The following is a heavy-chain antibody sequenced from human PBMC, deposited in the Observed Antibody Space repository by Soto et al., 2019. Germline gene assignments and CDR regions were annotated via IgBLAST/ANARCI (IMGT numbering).Heavy chain of an antibody. D-gene: IGHD3-22*01. CDR1: GYSFTIYW. V-gene: IGHV5-51*01. Sequence: PGESLKISCKGSGYSFTIYWIGWVRQMPGKGLEWMRIIYPGDSDTRYSPSFQGQVTISADKSIGTAYLQWSSLKASDTAMYYCARHGPRVYYDNSDYYYYGMDVWGQGTTVTVSS. CDR3: ARHGPRVYYDNSDYYYYGMDV. CDR2: IYPGDSDT. J-gene: IGHJ6*02.